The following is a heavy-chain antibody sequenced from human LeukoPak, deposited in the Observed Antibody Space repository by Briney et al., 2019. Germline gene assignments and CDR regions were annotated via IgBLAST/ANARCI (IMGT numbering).Heavy chain of an antibody. CDR3: ARDSPYYYGSGSPY. Sequence: SETLSLTCTVSGGSISGHYWSWIRQPPGKGLEWIGYIYYSGSTNYNPSLKSRVTISVDTSKNQFSLKLSSVTAADTAVYYCARDSPYYYGSGSPYWGQGTLVTVSS. J-gene: IGHJ4*02. D-gene: IGHD3-10*01. CDR1: GGSISGHY. CDR2: IYYSGST. V-gene: IGHV4-59*11.